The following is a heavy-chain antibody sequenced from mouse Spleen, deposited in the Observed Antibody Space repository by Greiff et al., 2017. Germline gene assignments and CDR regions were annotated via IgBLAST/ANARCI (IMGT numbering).Heavy chain of an antibody. D-gene: IGHD4-1*01. CDR2: ISSGGGNT. Sequence: EVKLMESGGGLVKLGGSLKLSCAASGFTFSSYAMSWVRQTPEKRLEWVATISSGGGNTYYPDSVKGRFTISRDNAKNTLYLQMSSLKSEDTAMYYCARGWDVGYWGQGTTLTVSS. J-gene: IGHJ2*01. CDR3: ARGWDVGY. V-gene: IGHV5-9*04. CDR1: GFTFSSYA.